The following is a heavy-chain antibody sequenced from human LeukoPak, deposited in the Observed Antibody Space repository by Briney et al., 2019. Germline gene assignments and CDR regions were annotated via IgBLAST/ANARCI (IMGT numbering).Heavy chain of an antibody. V-gene: IGHV3-33*01. CDR2: IWFDGSNK. CDR3: ARDKRFLVVAATGGWFDP. D-gene: IGHD2-15*01. CDR1: GFTFSSYG. Sequence: GGSLRLSCAASGFTFSSYGMHWVRQAPGKGLEWVAVIWFDGSNKYYADSVKGRFTISRDNAKNSLYLQMNSLRAEDTAVYYCARDKRFLVVAATGGWFDPWGQGTLVTVSS. J-gene: IGHJ5*02.